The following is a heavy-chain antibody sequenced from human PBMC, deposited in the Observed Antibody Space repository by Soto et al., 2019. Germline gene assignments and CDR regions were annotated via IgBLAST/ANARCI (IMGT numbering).Heavy chain of an antibody. CDR3: ARVGKSGYYLYYFDY. J-gene: IGHJ4*02. CDR1: GYTFTGYY. CDR2: INPNSGDT. D-gene: IGHD3-22*01. Sequence: QVQLVQSGAEVKKPGASVKVSCKASGYTFTGYYMHWVRQAPGQGLEWMGWINPNSGDTNYAQKFQGWVTMTRDTSISTAYMELSRLRSDDTAVYYCARVGKSGYYLYYFDYWGQGTLVTVSS. V-gene: IGHV1-2*04.